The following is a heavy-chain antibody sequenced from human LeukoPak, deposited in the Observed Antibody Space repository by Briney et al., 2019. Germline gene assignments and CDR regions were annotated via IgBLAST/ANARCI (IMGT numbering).Heavy chain of an antibody. V-gene: IGHV3-30-3*01. CDR3: ARDGGGAALDAFDI. CDR1: GFTFSSYA. CDR2: ISYDGSNK. J-gene: IGHJ3*02. Sequence: PGGSLRLSCAASGFTFSSYAMHWVRQAQGKGLEWVAVISYDGSNKYYADSVKGRFTISRDNSKNTLYLQMNSLRAEDTAVYYCARDGGGAALDAFDIWGQGTMVTVSS. D-gene: IGHD3-16*01.